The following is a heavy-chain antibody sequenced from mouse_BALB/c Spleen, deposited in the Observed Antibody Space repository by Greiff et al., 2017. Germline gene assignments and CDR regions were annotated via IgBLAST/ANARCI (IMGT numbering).Heavy chain of an antibody. Sequence: QVQLKQSAAELARPGASVKMSCKASGYTFTSYTMHWVKQRPGQGLEWIGYINPSSRYTEYNQKFKDKTTLTADKSSSTAYMQLSSLTSEDSAVYYCASRYGGFAYWGQGTLVTVSA. J-gene: IGHJ3*01. D-gene: IGHD1-2*01. CDR2: INPSSRYT. CDR1: GYTFTSYT. V-gene: IGHV1-4*02. CDR3: ASRYGGFAY.